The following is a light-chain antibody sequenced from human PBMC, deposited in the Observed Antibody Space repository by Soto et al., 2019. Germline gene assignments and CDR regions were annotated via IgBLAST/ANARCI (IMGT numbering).Light chain of an antibody. Sequence: IVLTQSPGTLSLSPGERATLSCRASQSVSSTYLAWYQQKPGQAPRLLIYGAFSRATGIPDRFSGSGSGTDFTLTINRLEPEDFAVYYCQQYGSSVTWTFGQGTKVEIK. CDR2: GAF. CDR3: QQYGSSVTWT. J-gene: IGKJ1*01. CDR1: QSVSSTY. V-gene: IGKV3-20*01.